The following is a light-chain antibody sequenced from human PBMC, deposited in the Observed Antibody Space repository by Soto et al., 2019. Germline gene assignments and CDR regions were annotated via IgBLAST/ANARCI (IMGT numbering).Light chain of an antibody. CDR3: LQSYKYPWT. V-gene: IGKV1-17*03. CDR2: SAS. Sequence: DIQMTQSPSAMSASVGDRVTITRRASQGVRTYLALFQQKPGKVPKRLIFSASSLQSGVPSRFSGNGSATEFTLTISSLQPEDFATYYCLQSYKYPWTFGQGTKVDIK. J-gene: IGKJ1*01. CDR1: QGVRTY.